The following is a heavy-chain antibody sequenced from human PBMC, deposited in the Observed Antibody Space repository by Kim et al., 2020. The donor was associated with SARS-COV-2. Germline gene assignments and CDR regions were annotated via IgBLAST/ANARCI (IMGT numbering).Heavy chain of an antibody. CDR3: ARGRVRGAPAFDY. CDR2: IGTTGDH. V-gene: IGHV3-13*05. Sequence: GGSLRLSCAASGFTFSSYDMHWVRQATGKGLEWVSAIGTTGDHYYPGSVKGRFTISREKAKNSLYLQMNSLRAGDKAVYYCARGRVRGAPAFDYWGQGTLVTVSS. CDR1: GFTFSSYD. J-gene: IGHJ4*02. D-gene: IGHD3-10*01.